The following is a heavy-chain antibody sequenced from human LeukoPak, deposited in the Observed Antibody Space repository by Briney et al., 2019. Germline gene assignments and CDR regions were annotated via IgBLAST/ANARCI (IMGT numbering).Heavy chain of an antibody. CDR2: INHSGST. D-gene: IGHD3-3*01. Sequence: SETLSLTCAVYGGSFSGYYWSWIRQPPGKGLEWIGEINHSGSTNYNPSLKSRVTISVDTSKNQFSLKLSSVTAADTAVYYCARVDYDFWSGHPGLDWFDPWGQGTLVTVSS. CDR1: GGSFSGYY. V-gene: IGHV4-34*01. CDR3: ARVDYDFWSGHPGLDWFDP. J-gene: IGHJ5*02.